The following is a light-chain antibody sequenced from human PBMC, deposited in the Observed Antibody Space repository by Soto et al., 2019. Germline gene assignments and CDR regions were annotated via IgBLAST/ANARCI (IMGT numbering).Light chain of an antibody. CDR3: CSYAGSITFT. CDR1: SSNIGSNY. V-gene: IGLV1-47*01. J-gene: IGLJ2*01. CDR2: RNN. Sequence: QSVLTQPPSASGTPGQRVTISCSGSSSNIGSNYVYWYHQLPGTAPKLVIYRNNQRPSGVPDRISGSKSGTSASLAISGLRSEDEADYYCCSYAGSITFTFGGGTKLTVL.